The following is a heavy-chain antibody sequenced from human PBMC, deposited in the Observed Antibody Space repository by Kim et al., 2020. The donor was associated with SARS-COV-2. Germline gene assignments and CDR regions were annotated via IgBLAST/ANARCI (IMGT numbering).Heavy chain of an antibody. V-gene: IGHV3-30*18. CDR2: ISYDGSNK. CDR1: GFTFSSYG. D-gene: IGHD1-1*01. J-gene: IGHJ4*02. CDR3: AKAQASDWNDDWALGFGY. Sequence: GGSLRLSCAASGFTFSSYGMHWVRQAPGKGLEWVAVISYDGSNKYYADSVKGRFTISRDNSKNTLYLQMNSLRAEDTAVYYCAKAQASDWNDDWALGFGYWGQGTLVTVSS.